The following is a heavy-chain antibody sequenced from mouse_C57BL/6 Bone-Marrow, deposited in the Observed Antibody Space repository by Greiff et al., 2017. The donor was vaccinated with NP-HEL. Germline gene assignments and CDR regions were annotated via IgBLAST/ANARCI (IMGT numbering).Heavy chain of an antibody. Sequence: VQLQQPGAELVKPGASVKMSCKASGYTFTSYWITWVKQRPGQGLEWIGDIYPGSGSTNYNEKFKSKAPLTVDTSSSTAYMQRSSRTSEDSAVYYCAIDHDGFAYWGQGTLVTVSA. J-gene: IGHJ3*01. CDR1: GYTFTSYW. CDR3: AIDHDGFAY. CDR2: IYPGSGST. D-gene: IGHD2-4*01. V-gene: IGHV1-55*01.